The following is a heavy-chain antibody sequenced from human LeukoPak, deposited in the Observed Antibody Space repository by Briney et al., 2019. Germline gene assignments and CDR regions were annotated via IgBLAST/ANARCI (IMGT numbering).Heavy chain of an antibody. CDR1: GFAFSSSN. V-gene: IGHV3-21*01. CDR2: ITSYGHT. Sequence: GGSLRLSCAASGFAFSSSNLNWFRQAPGKGLEWVSSITSYGHTYYPDSLQGRFSISRDNAKNSLYLQMISLRAEDTAIYYCARADYGDYGVDYWGQGTLVPVSS. CDR3: ARADYGDYGVDY. J-gene: IGHJ4*02. D-gene: IGHD4-17*01.